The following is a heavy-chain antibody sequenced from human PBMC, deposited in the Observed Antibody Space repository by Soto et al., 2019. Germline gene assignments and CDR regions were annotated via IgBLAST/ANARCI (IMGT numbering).Heavy chain of an antibody. CDR1: GFTFSSYG. D-gene: IGHD1-1*01. J-gene: IGHJ6*03. CDR3: ARYSRERQIYYYYYMDV. CDR2: IWYDGSNK. Sequence: GGSLRLSCAASGFTFSSYGMHWVRQAPGKGLEWVAVIWYDGSNKYYADSVKGRFTISRDNSKNTLYLQMNSLRAEDTAVYYCARYSRERQIYYYYYMDVWGKGTTVTVSS. V-gene: IGHV3-33*01.